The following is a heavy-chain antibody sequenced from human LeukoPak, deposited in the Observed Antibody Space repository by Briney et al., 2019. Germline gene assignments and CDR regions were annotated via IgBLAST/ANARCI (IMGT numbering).Heavy chain of an antibody. CDR1: GGSFSGYY. V-gene: IGHV4-34*01. CDR3: ARRRGSYPKLIYFDY. J-gene: IGHJ4*02. CDR2: INHSGST. D-gene: IGHD1-26*01. Sequence: PSETLSLTCAVYGGSFSGYYWSWIRQPPGKGLEWIGEINHSGSTNYNPSLKSRVTISVDTSKNQFSLKLSSVTAADTAVYYCARRRGSYPKLIYFDYWGQGTLVTVSS.